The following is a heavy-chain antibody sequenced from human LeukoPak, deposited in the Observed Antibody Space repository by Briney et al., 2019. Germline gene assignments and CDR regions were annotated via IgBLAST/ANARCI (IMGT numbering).Heavy chain of an antibody. Sequence: GRSLRLSCAASGFTFDDYAMHWVRQAPGKGLEWVSGISWNSGSIGYADSVKGRFTISRDNAKNSLYLQMNSLRAEDTAVYYCATGSLLWFGELPHWGQGTLVTVSS. CDR1: GFTFDDYA. D-gene: IGHD3-10*01. V-gene: IGHV3-9*01. CDR3: ATGSLLWFGELPH. CDR2: ISWNSGSI. J-gene: IGHJ4*02.